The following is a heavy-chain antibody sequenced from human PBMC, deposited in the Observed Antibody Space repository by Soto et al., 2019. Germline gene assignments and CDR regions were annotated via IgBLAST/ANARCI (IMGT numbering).Heavy chain of an antibody. CDR1: GFAFRSYN. Sequence: GGSLRLSCGASGFAFRSYNMNWVRQAPGKGLEWVASISSGSSNIYYADSVKGRFTISRDNAKSSLYLQMDSLRAEDSAVYYCASTTVVAATFDFWGQGTLVTVSS. CDR2: ISSGSSNI. CDR3: ASTTVVAATFDF. V-gene: IGHV3-21*01. D-gene: IGHD2-15*01. J-gene: IGHJ4*02.